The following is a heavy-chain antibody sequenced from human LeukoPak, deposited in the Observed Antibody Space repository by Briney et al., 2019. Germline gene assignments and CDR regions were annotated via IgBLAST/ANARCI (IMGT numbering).Heavy chain of an antibody. D-gene: IGHD5-12*01. Sequence: SETLSLTCTVSGDSIDSYYWSWIRQPPGKGLEWIGYIYYRGTTSYNPFLKSRVTISVDTSKNQFSLKLNTVTAADTAVYYCARLPRYGGYDHFDYGGEGTLVTVSS. CDR1: GDSIDSYY. V-gene: IGHV4-59*12. CDR2: IYYRGTT. J-gene: IGHJ4*02. CDR3: ARLPRYGGYDHFDY.